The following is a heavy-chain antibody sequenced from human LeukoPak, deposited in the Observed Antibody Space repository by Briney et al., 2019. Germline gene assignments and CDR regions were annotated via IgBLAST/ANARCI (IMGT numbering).Heavy chain of an antibody. CDR1: AYTFTDYY. J-gene: IGHJ5*02. V-gene: IGHV1-2*02. CDR3: ARDSSGPLNWFDP. D-gene: IGHD6-25*01. Sequence: GSVKDSSKAPAYTFTDYYIHSVRHAPGQGVEWMGSIHCNSGDTNYAQKFQGMVTMTRDTSISTAYMELSRLSSDDTAVFCCARDSSGPLNWFDPWGQGTLVTVSS. CDR2: IHCNSGDT.